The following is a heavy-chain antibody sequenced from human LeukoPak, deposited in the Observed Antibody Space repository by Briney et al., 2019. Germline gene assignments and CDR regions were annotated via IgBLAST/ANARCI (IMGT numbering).Heavy chain of an antibody. Sequence: SETLSLTCTVSGGSISSYYWSWIRQPPGKGLEWIGYIYYRGSTNYNPSLKSRVTISVDTSKNQFSLKLSSVTAADTAVYYCARVLEAWDYALDYWGQGTLVTVSS. CDR1: GGSISSYY. D-gene: IGHD3-3*01. CDR3: ARVLEAWDYALDY. CDR2: IYYRGST. J-gene: IGHJ4*02. V-gene: IGHV4-59*01.